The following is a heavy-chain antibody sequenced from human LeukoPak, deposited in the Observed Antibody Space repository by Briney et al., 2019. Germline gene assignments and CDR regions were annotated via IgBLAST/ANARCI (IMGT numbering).Heavy chain of an antibody. V-gene: IGHV3-23*01. CDR1: GFTFSSYA. D-gene: IGHD6-13*01. Sequence: QAGGSLRLSCAASGFTFSSYAMSWVRQAPGKGLEWVSGISGSGGSTYYADSVKGRFTISRDNSKNTLYLQMNSLRAEDTAVYYCAKARPIVSAGPADYWGQGILVTVSS. CDR3: AKARPIVSAGPADY. CDR2: ISGSGGST. J-gene: IGHJ4*02.